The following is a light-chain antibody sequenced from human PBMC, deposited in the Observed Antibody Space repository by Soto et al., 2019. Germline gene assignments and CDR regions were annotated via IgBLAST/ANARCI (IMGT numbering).Light chain of an antibody. J-gene: IGKJ1*01. CDR1: QTISSNY. Sequence: IVLTQSPGTLSLSPGESATLSCRASQTISSNYLARYQQRPGQAPRLLIYDASTRATGTPDRFSGSGSGTDFTLTISRLEPEDFAVYYCQQFGSSPRAFGQGTKVDIK. CDR3: QQFGSSPRA. CDR2: DAS. V-gene: IGKV3-20*01.